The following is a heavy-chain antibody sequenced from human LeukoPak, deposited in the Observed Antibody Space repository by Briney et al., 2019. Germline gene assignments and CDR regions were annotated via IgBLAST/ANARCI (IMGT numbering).Heavy chain of an antibody. CDR2: INHNGNVN. J-gene: IGHJ6*02. Sequence: GGSLRLSWAASGFTFSSYWMNWARQAPGKGLEWVASINHNGNVNHYVDSVKGRFTISRDNAKNSLYLQMSNLRAEDTAVYFCARGGGLDVWGQGATVTVSS. D-gene: IGHD3-16*01. V-gene: IGHV3-7*03. CDR3: ARGGGLDV. CDR1: GFTFSSYW.